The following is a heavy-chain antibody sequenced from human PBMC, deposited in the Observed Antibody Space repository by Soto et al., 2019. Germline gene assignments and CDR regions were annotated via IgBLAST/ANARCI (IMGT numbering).Heavy chain of an antibody. V-gene: IGHV3-33*01. Sequence: QVQLVESGGGVVQPGRSLRLSCAASGFTFRSYGMHWVRQAPGKGLEWVAVIWYDGGDKYYADSVKGRFTVSRDNANNTLSLQRNSLTYEDTAVYYRARDPSLAVVPAARGANWVDPWGEGTLVTVSS. J-gene: IGHJ5*02. CDR1: GFTFRSYG. CDR2: IWYDGGDK. CDR3: ARDPSLAVVPAARGANWVDP. D-gene: IGHD2-2*01.